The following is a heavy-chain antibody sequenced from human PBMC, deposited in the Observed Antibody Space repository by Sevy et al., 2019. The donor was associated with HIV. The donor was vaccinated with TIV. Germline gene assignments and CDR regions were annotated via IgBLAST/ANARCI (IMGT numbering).Heavy chain of an antibody. CDR2: ITATGDRT. CDR1: GFNFNTYA. D-gene: IGHD2-8*01. V-gene: IGHV3-23*01. J-gene: IGHJ4*02. Sequence: GGSLRLSCAASGFNFNTYAMNWVRQTPDKGLEWVSGITATGDRTFYTDSVRGRFTMSRDNSKNTVYLQLNNVRAEDTAIYYCAKRDNNDRFNANSVFDYWGQGTLVTVSS. CDR3: AKRDNNDRFNANSVFDY.